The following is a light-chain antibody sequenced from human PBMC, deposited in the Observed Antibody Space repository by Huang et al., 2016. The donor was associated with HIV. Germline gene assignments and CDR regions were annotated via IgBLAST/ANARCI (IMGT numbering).Light chain of an antibody. Sequence: EIVLTQSPGTLSLSPGERATLSCRASQSVSSSYLAWYQQKPGQAPRLRSYGASSRASGIPDRFSGSGSETDFTLTISRLEPEDVAVYYCQQYGSSLITFGQGTRLEIK. CDR1: QSVSSSY. J-gene: IGKJ5*01. CDR3: QQYGSSLIT. CDR2: GAS. V-gene: IGKV3-20*01.